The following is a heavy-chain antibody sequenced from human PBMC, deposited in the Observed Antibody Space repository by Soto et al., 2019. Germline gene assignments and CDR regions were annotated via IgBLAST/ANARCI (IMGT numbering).Heavy chain of an antibody. V-gene: IGHV3-23*01. CDR1: GFNFGSYA. CDR2: VSGSGSSP. J-gene: IGHJ4*02. Sequence: EEQLLESGGGSVQPGGSLRLSCAATGFNFGSYAMGWVRQAPGKGLEWVSGVSGSGSSPYYADSVKGRLTISKDKSKNTLYLDLNNLRSEDTAVYFCVKGKESGYRGAFDSWGQGTMVTVSS. CDR3: VKGKESGYRGAFDS. D-gene: IGHD5-18*01.